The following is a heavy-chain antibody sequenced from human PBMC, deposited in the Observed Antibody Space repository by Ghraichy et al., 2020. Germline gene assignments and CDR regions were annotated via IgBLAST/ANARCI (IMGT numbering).Heavy chain of an antibody. D-gene: IGHD3-10*01. V-gene: IGHV2-70*11. CDR3: ARIRRVTMVRGTYPLYYFDY. Sequence: SGPTLVKPTQTLTLTCTFSGFSLSTSGMCVSWIRQPPGKALEWLARIDWDDDKYYSTSLKTRLTISKDTSKNQVVLTMTNMDPVDTATYYCARIRRVTMVRGTYPLYYFDYWGQGTLVTVSS. J-gene: IGHJ4*02. CDR2: IDWDDDK. CDR1: GFSLSTSGMC.